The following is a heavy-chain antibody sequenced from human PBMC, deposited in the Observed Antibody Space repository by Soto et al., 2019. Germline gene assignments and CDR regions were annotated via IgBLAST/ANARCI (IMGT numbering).Heavy chain of an antibody. CDR2: FSAYKGNT. V-gene: IGHV1-18*01. CDR3: ARDTVDYYGSGSEVLYNWFDP. J-gene: IGHJ5*02. CDR1: GPTFPSDG. Sequence: QVQLVQSGAEGKKPGASVRVSSRASGPTFPSDGTTWVRQSPGQGFDGMEWFSAYKGNTNYAQKHQGRVTMTTDTSTSTAYLELRSLRSDDTAVYYCARDTVDYYGSGSEVLYNWFDPWGQGTLVSVSS. D-gene: IGHD3-10*01.